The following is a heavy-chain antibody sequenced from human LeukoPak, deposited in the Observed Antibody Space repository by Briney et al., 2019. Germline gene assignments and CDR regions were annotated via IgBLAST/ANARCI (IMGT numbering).Heavy chain of an antibody. V-gene: IGHV4-34*01. CDR1: GGSFSGYY. CDR2: INHSGST. D-gene: IGHD3-22*01. Sequence: TASETLSLTCAVYGGSFSGYYWSWIRQPPGKGLEWIGEINHSGSTNYNPSLKSRVTISVDTSKNQFSLKLSSVTAADTAVYYCASGGDYYDSIELVYWGQGTLVTVSS. J-gene: IGHJ4*02. CDR3: ASGGDYYDSIELVY.